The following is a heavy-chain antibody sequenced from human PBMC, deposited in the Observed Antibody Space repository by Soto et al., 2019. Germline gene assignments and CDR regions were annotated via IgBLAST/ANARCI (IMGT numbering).Heavy chain of an antibody. CDR3: AKDYYDSSGLDAFDI. Sequence: QVQLVESGGGVVQPGRSLRLSCAASGFTYSSYVMHWVRQAPGKGLEWVAVISYDGSNKYYADSVKGRFTISRDKSTNALDLLMNSLRAEDTAVYYCAKDYYDSSGLDAFDIGGHGTMVTVSS. V-gene: IGHV3-30*18. CDR1: GFTYSSYV. J-gene: IGHJ3*02. CDR2: ISYDGSNK. D-gene: IGHD3-22*01.